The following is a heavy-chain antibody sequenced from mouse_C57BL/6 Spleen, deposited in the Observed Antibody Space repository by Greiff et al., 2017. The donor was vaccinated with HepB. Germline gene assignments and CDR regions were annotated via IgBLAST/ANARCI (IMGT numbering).Heavy chain of an antibody. CDR2: IYPGDGDT. J-gene: IGHJ4*01. CDR3: ARGAYYGYDYAMDY. CDR1: GYAFSSSW. D-gene: IGHD2-9*01. Sequence: QVQLQQSGPELVKPGASVKISCKASGYAFSSSWMNWVKQRPGKGLEWIGRIYPGDGDTNYNGKFKGKATLTADKSSSTAYMQLSSLTSEDSAVYFGARGAYYGYDYAMDYWGQGTSVTVSS. V-gene: IGHV1-82*01.